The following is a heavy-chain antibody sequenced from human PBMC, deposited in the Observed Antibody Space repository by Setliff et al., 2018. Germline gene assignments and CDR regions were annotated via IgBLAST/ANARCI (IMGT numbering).Heavy chain of an antibody. D-gene: IGHD3-3*01. CDR1: GYTFTNYA. V-gene: IGHV1-3*01. Sequence: ASVKVSCKASGYTFTNYAIHWVRQAPGQRLEWMGWINAGNGNTKYSQKFQGRVTITRDTSTSTAYMELSSLRSEDTAVYYCARDTYIGDFWSGYYIQGRFDPWGQGTLVTVSS. CDR2: INAGNGNT. J-gene: IGHJ5*02. CDR3: ARDTYIGDFWSGYYIQGRFDP.